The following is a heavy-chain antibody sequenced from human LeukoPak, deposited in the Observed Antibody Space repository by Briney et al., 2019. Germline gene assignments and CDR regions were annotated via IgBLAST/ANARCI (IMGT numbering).Heavy chain of an antibody. V-gene: IGHV4-38-2*02. D-gene: IGHD3-10*01. Sequence: SETLSLTCAVTGYSISSGYYWGWIRPPPGKGLEWIGSMYHSGSTYSNPSLKSRVTVSVDTSKNQFSLKLSAVTAADAPVYYCAREIRSGRPQYFDYWGQGTLVTVSS. CDR3: AREIRSGRPQYFDY. J-gene: IGHJ4*02. CDR2: MYHSGST. CDR1: GYSISSGYY.